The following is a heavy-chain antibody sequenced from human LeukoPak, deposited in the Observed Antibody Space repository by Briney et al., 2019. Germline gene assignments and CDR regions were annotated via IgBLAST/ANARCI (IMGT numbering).Heavy chain of an antibody. D-gene: IGHD3-16*02. CDR1: GYSFTNYA. V-gene: IGHV7-4-1*02. Sequence: GASVKVSCKASGYSFTNYAMNWVGQAPGQGLEWMGWIHPSTWNPTYAQGFTGRFVFSLDSSVSTTYLQISSLKAEDTAVYFCARAFQSLGGLSLPDYWGQGTLVTVSS. CDR2: IHPSTWNP. CDR3: ARAFQSLGGLSLPDY. J-gene: IGHJ4*02.